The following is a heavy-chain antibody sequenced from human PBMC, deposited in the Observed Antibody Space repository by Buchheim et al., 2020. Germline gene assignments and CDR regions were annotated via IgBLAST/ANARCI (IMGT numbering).Heavy chain of an antibody. CDR3: ARDSPAYYASVGMDV. D-gene: IGHD2/OR15-2a*01. J-gene: IGHJ6*02. CDR1: GGSVSSGSYY. V-gene: IGHV4-61*01. Sequence: QVQLQESGPGLVKPSETLSLTCTVSGGSVSSGSYYLSWIRQPPGKGLEWIGYIYYSGSTNYNPSLKSRVTISVDTSKNQFSLKLSSVTAADTAVYYCARDSPAYYASVGMDVWGQGTT. CDR2: IYYSGST.